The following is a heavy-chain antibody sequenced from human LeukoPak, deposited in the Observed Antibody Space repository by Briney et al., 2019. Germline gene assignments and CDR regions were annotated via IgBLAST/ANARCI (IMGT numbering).Heavy chain of an antibody. CDR2: IWYDGSNK. J-gene: IGHJ4*02. D-gene: IGHD5-18*01. V-gene: IGHV3-33*01. CDR3: AIGGMQVWSNPVDH. CDR1: GITFSSYG. Sequence: GGSLRLSCAASGITFSSYGMHWVRQAPGKGLEWVAVIWYDGSNKYYADSVKGRFTISRDNSKNTLYLQMNSLRAEDTAVYYCAIGGMQVWSNPVDHWGQGTLVTVSS.